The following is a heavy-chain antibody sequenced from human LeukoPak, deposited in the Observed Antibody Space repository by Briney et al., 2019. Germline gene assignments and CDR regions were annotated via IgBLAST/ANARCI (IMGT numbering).Heavy chain of an antibody. J-gene: IGHJ4*02. Sequence: PGGSLRLSCAASGFTFSSYSMNWVRQAPGKGLEWVSSISSSSSYIHYADSVKGRFTVSRDNAKNSLYLQMNSLRAEDTAVYYCARGPVYYYDSSGYSPFDYWGQGTLVTVSS. CDR1: GFTFSSYS. V-gene: IGHV3-21*01. D-gene: IGHD3-22*01. CDR3: ARGPVYYYDSSGYSPFDY. CDR2: ISSSSSYI.